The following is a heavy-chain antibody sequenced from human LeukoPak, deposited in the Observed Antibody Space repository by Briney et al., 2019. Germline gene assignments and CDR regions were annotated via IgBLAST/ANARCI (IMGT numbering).Heavy chain of an antibody. CDR3: ARGRSGYGPFDAFDI. Sequence: QPGGSLRLSCTASGYTFSSYAMTWVRQAQGEGLEWVSAISGSGANTYYADSVKGRFAASRDNSKDTLYLQMRSLRAEDTAVYYCARGRSGYGPFDAFDIWGHGTWVPVSS. CDR1: GYTFSSYA. V-gene: IGHV3-23*01. J-gene: IGHJ3*02. D-gene: IGHD3-22*01. CDR2: ISGSGANT.